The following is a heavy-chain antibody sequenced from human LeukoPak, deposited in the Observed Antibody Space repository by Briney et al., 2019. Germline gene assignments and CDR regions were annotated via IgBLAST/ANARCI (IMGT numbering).Heavy chain of an antibody. CDR3: ARDGAPSGSYQNWFDP. V-gene: IGHV1-18*01. CDR2: ISAYNGNT. D-gene: IGHD1-26*01. CDR1: GYTFTSYD. Sequence: ASVKVSCKTSGYTFTSYDISWVRQAPGQGLEWMGWISAYNGNTNYAQKLQGRVTMTTDASTSTAYMELRSLRSDDTAVYYCARDGAPSGSYQNWFDPWGQGTLVTVSS. J-gene: IGHJ5*02.